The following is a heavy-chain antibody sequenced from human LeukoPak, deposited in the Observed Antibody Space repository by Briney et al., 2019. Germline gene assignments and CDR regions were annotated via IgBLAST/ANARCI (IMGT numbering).Heavy chain of an antibody. D-gene: IGHD5-24*01. CDR3: AGGRWLQPIDY. Sequence: SETLSLTCAVYGGPFSGYYWSWIRQPPGKGLEWIGEINHRGTTNYNPSLKSRVTISVDTSKNQFSLNLNSVTAADTAVYYCAGGRWLQPIDYWGQGALVTVSS. CDR1: GGPFSGYY. V-gene: IGHV4-34*01. J-gene: IGHJ4*02. CDR2: INHRGTT.